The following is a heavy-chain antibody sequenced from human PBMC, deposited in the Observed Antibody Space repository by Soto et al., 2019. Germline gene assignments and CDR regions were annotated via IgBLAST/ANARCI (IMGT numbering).Heavy chain of an antibody. CDR1: GFTFSSYA. CDR3: AKDREKVPSAFDY. J-gene: IGHJ4*02. CDR2: ISGSGGST. Sequence: GGSVRLSCAASGFTFSSYAMSWVRQAPGKGLEWVSAISGSGGSTYYADSVKGRFTISRDNSKNTLYLQMNSLRAEDTAVYYCAKDREKVPSAFDYWGQGTLVTVSS. V-gene: IGHV3-23*01. D-gene: IGHD3-10*01.